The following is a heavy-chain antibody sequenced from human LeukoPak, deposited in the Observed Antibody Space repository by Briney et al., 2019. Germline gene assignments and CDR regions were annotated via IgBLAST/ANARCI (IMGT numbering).Heavy chain of an antibody. J-gene: IGHJ4*02. V-gene: IGHV4-61*02. Sequence: SETLSLTCTVSGGPISSGSYYWSWIRQPAGKGLEWIGRIYTSGSTNYNPSLKSRVTISVDASKNQFSLKLSSVTAADTAVYYCASRGIAAAGGVDYWGQGTLVTVSS. CDR1: GGPISSGSYY. CDR3: ASRGIAAAGGVDY. CDR2: IYTSGST. D-gene: IGHD6-13*01.